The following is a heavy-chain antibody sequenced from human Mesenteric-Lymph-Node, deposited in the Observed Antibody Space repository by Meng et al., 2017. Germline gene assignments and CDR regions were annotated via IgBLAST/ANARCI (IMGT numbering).Heavy chain of an antibody. D-gene: IGHD2-15*01. CDR1: GFTFSSYA. CDR3: AKGRGSSSYGGTDY. J-gene: IGHJ4*02. Sequence: EVQLVESGGGLVQPGGSLRLSCAASGFTFSSYAMTWVRQAPGKGLEWVSVIGDTTNYADSVKGRFTISRDNSKNTLYLQMNSLSAEDTAVYYCAKGRGSSSYGGTDYWGQGAQVTVSS. V-gene: IGHV3-23*04. CDR2: IGDTT.